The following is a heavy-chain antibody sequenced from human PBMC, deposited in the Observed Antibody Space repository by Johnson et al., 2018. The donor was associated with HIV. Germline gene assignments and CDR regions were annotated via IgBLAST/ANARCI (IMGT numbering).Heavy chain of an antibody. D-gene: IGHD3-22*01. J-gene: IGHJ3*02. CDR3: TRTDDTYNYDISGFVDAFDI. Sequence: VQLVESGGGLVKPGGSLRLSCAASGFTFSTYWMSWVRQAPGKGLEWVANIKQDGSVNYYVDSVKGRFTISRDNAKNSLYLQMNSLKSEDTAVYFCTRTDDTYNYDISGFVDAFDIWGQGTMVTVSS. V-gene: IGHV3-7*03. CDR1: GFTFSTYW. CDR2: IKQDGSVN.